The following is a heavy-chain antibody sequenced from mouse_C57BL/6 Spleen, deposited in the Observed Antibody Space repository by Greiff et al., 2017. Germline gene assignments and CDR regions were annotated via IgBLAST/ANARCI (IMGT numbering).Heavy chain of an antibody. J-gene: IGHJ1*03. V-gene: IGHV1-69*01. Sequence: QVQLQQSGAELVMPGASVKLSCKASGYTFTSYWMNWVKQRPGQGLEWIGEIDPSDSYTNYNQKFKGKSTLTVDKSSSTAYMQLSSLTSEDSAFYYGSSGGQLGLRRYFDVWGTGTTVTVSS. CDR2: IDPSDSYT. D-gene: IGHD3-1*01. CDR1: GYTFTSYW. CDR3: SSGGQLGLRRYFDV.